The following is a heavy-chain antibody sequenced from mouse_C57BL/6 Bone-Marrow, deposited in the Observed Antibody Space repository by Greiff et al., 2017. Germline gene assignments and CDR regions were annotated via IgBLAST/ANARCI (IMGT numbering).Heavy chain of an antibody. CDR3: ARGGFSYCGSSFWYFDV. Sequence: EVKLMESGGGLVKPGGSLKLSCAASGFTFSSYAMSWVRQTPEKRLEWVATISHGGSYTYYPANVKGRFTISRNNAKNKLYLQMSHLKAEYTAMYYCARGGFSYCGSSFWYFDVWGTGTTVTGSS. CDR1: GFTFSSYA. D-gene: IGHD1-1*01. V-gene: IGHV5-4*03. CDR2: ISHGGSYT. J-gene: IGHJ1*03.